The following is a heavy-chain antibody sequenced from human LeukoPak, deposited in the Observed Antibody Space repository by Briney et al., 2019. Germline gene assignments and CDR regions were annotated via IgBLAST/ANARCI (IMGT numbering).Heavy chain of an antibody. Sequence: SETLSLTCTVSGGSISSSSYYWGWIRQPPGKGLEWIGSIYYSGSTYYNPSLKSRVTISVDTSKNQFSLKLSSVTAADTAVYYCARELGYSGYDFPHWGQGTLVTVSS. CDR3: ARELGYSGYDFPH. J-gene: IGHJ4*02. CDR1: GGSISSSSYY. CDR2: IYYSGST. D-gene: IGHD5-12*01. V-gene: IGHV4-39*07.